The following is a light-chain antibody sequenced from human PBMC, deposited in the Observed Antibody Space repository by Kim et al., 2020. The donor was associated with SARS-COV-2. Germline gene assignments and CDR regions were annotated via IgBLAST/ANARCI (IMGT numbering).Light chain of an antibody. Sequence: GQSITISCSGTNNDVGSHDLVSWYQHHPGTAPKLVIYGDNQRPSGVSSRFSGSKSGNTASLTISGLQPEDEADYHCCSYANGGTWVFGGGTKVTVL. CDR3: CSYANGGTWV. CDR1: NNDVGSHDL. J-gene: IGLJ3*02. CDR2: GDN. V-gene: IGLV2-23*01.